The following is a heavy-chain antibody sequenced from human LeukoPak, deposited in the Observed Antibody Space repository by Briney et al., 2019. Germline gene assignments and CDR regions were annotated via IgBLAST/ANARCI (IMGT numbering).Heavy chain of an antibody. CDR2: IRYDGSNK. Sequence: GGSLRLSCAASGFTFSSYGMHWVRQAPGKGLEWVAFIRYDGSNKYYADSVKGRFTISRDNSKNTLYLQMNSLRAENTAVYYCAKWTVLVPAAIPQTAEQINYFAYWGQGTLVTVPS. D-gene: IGHD2-2*02. CDR1: GFTFSSYG. CDR3: AKWTVLVPAAIPQTAEQINYFAY. V-gene: IGHV3-30*02. J-gene: IGHJ4*02.